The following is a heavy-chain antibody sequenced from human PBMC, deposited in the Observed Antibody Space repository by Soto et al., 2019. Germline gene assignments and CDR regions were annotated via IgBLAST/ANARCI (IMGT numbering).Heavy chain of an antibody. CDR1: GYTFSSYG. Sequence: QVQLVQSGGEVKKPGASVKVSGKASGYTFSSYGINWVRQAPGQGLEWLGWISPYDGNTKYGQILQGRVSMTTDTSTKTAYMEVRSLRSDDTAVYYCARGGYYDSSGSRNYHYYGMNVWGQGTTVTVSS. CDR3: ARGGYYDSSGSRNYHYYGMNV. J-gene: IGHJ6*02. V-gene: IGHV1-18*01. CDR2: ISPYDGNT. D-gene: IGHD3-22*01.